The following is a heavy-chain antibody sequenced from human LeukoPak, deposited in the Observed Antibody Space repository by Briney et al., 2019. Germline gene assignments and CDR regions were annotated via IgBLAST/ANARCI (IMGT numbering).Heavy chain of an antibody. CDR3: ARVLIGYGDYENSFDI. D-gene: IGHD4-17*01. J-gene: IGHJ3*02. CDR2: IYSGGST. V-gene: IGHV3-53*01. CDR1: GFTVSSNY. Sequence: GGSLRLSCAASGFTVSSNYMSWVRQAPGKGLEWVSVIYSGGSTYYADSVKGRFTISRDNSKNTLYLQMNSLRAEDTAVYYCARVLIGYGDYENSFDIWGQGTMVTVSS.